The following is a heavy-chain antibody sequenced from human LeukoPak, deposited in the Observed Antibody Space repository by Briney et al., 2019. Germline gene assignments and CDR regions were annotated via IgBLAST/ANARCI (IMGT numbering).Heavy chain of an antibody. CDR2: IKHDGSEK. J-gene: IGHJ4*02. Sequence: GGSLRLSCAASGFTFGSYWMSWVRQAPGKGLEWVANIKHDGSEKYSVDSVKGRFTISRDNAKNSLYLQMNSLRAEDTAVYYCARLLNWGTIDYWGQGTLVTVSS. CDR1: GFTFGSYW. V-gene: IGHV3-7*05. CDR3: ARLLNWGTIDY. D-gene: IGHD7-27*01.